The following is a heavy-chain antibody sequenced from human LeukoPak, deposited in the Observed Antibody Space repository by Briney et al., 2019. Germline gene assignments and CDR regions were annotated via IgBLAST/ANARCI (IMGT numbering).Heavy chain of an antibody. Sequence: ASVKVSCKASGGTFSSYAISWVRQAPGQGLEWMGRIIPILGIANYAQKFQGRVTITADKSTSTAYMELSSLRSEDTAVYYCALVGFDYGYRTGGRYYYGMDVWGQGTTVTVSS. CDR1: GGTFSSYA. CDR2: IIPILGIA. D-gene: IGHD5-18*01. J-gene: IGHJ6*02. V-gene: IGHV1-69*04. CDR3: ALVGFDYGYRTGGRYYYGMDV.